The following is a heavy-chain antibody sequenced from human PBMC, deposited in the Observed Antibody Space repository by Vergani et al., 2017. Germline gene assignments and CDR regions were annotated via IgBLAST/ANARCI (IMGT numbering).Heavy chain of an antibody. CDR2: ISGSGGST. Sequence: EVQLLESGGGLVQPGGSLRLSCAASGFTFSSYAMSWVRQAPGKGLEWVSAISGSGGSTYYADSVKGRFTISRNNSKNTLYLQMNSLRAGVTAVYYCAKDYRGKMATNNWFDPWGQGTLVTVSS. CDR3: AKDYRGKMATNNWFDP. J-gene: IGHJ5*02. D-gene: IGHD5-24*01. CDR1: GFTFSSYA. V-gene: IGHV3-23*01.